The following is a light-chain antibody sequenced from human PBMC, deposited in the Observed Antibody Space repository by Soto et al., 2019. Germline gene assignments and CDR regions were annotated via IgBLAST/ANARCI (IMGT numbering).Light chain of an antibody. CDR3: SSYTSSRSVI. J-gene: IGLJ2*01. CDR1: SSDVGGYNY. Sequence: QSALTQPASVSGSPGQSITISCTGTSSDVGGYNYVSWYQQHPGKAPKVIIYDVTTRHSGVSNRFSGSKSGNTASLTISGLQTEDEADYYCSSYTSSRSVIFGGGTKLTVL. CDR2: DVT. V-gene: IGLV2-14*01.